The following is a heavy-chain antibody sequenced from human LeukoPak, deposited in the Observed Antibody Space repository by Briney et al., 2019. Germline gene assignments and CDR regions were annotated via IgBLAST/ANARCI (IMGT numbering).Heavy chain of an antibody. CDR1: GFTFGSYA. J-gene: IGHJ4*02. V-gene: IGHV3-30-3*01. CDR2: ISYDGSNK. Sequence: GRSLRLSRAASGFTFGSYAMHWVRQAPGKGLEWVAVISYDGSNKYYADSVKGRFTISRDNSKNTLYLQMNSLRAEDTAVYYCARWLQSYFDYWGQGTLVTVSS. CDR3: ARWLQSYFDY. D-gene: IGHD5-24*01.